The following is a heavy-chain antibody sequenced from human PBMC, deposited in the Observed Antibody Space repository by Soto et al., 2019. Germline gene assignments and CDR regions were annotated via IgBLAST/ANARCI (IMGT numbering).Heavy chain of an antibody. V-gene: IGHV4-31*03. CDR3: ASGFPNYGSVDY. CDR1: GGSISSGGYY. CDR2: IYYSGST. Sequence: QVQLQESGPGLVKPSQTLSLTCTVSGGSISSGGYYWSWIRQHPGKGLEWIGYIYYSGSTYYNPSLKSRFTISVDTSKNQFSLKLSSVTAADTAVYYCASGFPNYGSVDYWGQGTLVTVSS. J-gene: IGHJ4*02. D-gene: IGHD3-10*01.